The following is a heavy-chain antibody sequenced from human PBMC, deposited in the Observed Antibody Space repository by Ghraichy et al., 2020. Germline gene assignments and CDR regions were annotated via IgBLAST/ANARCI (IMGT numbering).Heavy chain of an antibody. CDR3: ARKNGPNDRRHQFTRESTYYGMDV. CDR2: INHSGSS. CDR1: GGSLSGYY. J-gene: IGHJ6*02. V-gene: IGHV4-34*01. D-gene: IGHD1-1*01. Sequence: SETLSLTCAVYGGSLSGYYWNWIRQSPGKGLEWIGEINHSGSSNYNPSLKSRVTISVDTSKNQLSLNLSSVTAADTAVYYCARKNGPNDRRHQFTRESTYYGMDVWGQGTTVTVSS.